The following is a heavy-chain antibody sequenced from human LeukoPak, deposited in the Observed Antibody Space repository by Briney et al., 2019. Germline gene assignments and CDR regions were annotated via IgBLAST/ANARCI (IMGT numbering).Heavy chain of an antibody. J-gene: IGHJ6*02. CDR1: GGSISSGSYY. CDR3: ARSRTTGGRGRVYYYYGTDV. D-gene: IGHD4-17*01. Sequence: NPSETLSLTCTVSGGSISSGSYYWSWIRQPAGKGLEWIGRIYTSGSTNYNPSLKSRVTISVDTSKNQFSLKLSSVTAADTAVYYCARSRTTGGRGRVYYYYGTDVWGQGTTVTVSS. CDR2: IYTSGST. V-gene: IGHV4-61*02.